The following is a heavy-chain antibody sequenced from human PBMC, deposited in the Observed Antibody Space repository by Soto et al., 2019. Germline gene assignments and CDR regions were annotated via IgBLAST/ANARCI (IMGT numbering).Heavy chain of an antibody. V-gene: IGHV4-34*01. CDR1: GGSFSGYQ. CDR2: INDSGNS. Sequence: QVQLQQWGAGLLKPSETLSLTCAVYGGSFSGYQWTWIRQTPGKGLEWIGEINDSGNSNYNPSLKSRVTILVDTAKKQISLKLSSVTAADTAVYYCARGLILWFGEVSRRGGYYYYMDVWGKGTSVTVSS. J-gene: IGHJ6*03. CDR3: ARGLILWFGEVSRRGGYYYYMDV. D-gene: IGHD3-10*01.